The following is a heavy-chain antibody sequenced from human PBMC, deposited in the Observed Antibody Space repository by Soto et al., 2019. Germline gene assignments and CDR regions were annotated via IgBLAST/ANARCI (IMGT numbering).Heavy chain of an antibody. V-gene: IGHV5-10-1*01. CDR3: ARFYYYDSSGYYYDSDAFDI. Sequence: GESLKISCKGSGYSCTSYWISWVRQMPGKGLEWMGRIDPSDSYTNYSPSFQGHVTISADKSISTAYLQWSSLKASDTAMYYCARFYYYDSSGYYYDSDAFDIWGQGTMVTVSS. CDR1: GYSCTSYW. J-gene: IGHJ3*02. D-gene: IGHD3-22*01. CDR2: IDPSDSYT.